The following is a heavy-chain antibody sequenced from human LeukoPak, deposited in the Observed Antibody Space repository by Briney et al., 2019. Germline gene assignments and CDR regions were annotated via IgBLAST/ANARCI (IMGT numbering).Heavy chain of an antibody. Sequence: ASVKVSCKASGYTFTGYYMHWVRQAPGQGLEWMGWINPNSGGTNYAQKFQGRVTMTRDTSISTAYMELSRLRSDDTAVYYCASKHYYASGSYYNAAFDIWGQGTMVTVSS. CDR1: GYTFTGYY. CDR3: ASKHYYASGSYYNAAFDI. CDR2: INPNSGGT. D-gene: IGHD3-10*01. J-gene: IGHJ3*02. V-gene: IGHV1-2*02.